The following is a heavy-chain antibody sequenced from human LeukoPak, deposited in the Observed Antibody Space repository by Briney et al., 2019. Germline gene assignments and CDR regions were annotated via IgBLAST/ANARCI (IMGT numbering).Heavy chain of an antibody. CDR2: INPNSGGT. D-gene: IGHD3-9*01. J-gene: IGHJ4*02. CDR3: ARVQLRYFDWLFDLDY. Sequence: RASVKVSCKASGYTFTGYYMHWVRQAPGQGLERMGWINPNSGGTNYAQKFQGRVTMTRDTPISTAYMELSRLRSDDTAVYYCARVQLRYFDWLFDLDYWGQGTLVTVSS. CDR1: GYTFTGYY. V-gene: IGHV1-2*02.